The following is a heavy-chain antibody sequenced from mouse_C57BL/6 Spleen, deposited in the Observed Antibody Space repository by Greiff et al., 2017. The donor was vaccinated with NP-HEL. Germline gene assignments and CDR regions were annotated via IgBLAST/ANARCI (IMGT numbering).Heavy chain of an antibody. CDR3: ARAAYYGSSPYAMDY. CDR1: GYTFTSYW. CDR2: IDPKSGGT. D-gene: IGHD1-1*01. V-gene: IGHV1-72*01. J-gene: IGHJ4*01. Sequence: QVQLQQPGAELVKPGASVKLSCKASGYTFTSYWMHWVKQRPGRGLEWIGRIDPKSGGTKYNEKFKSKATLTVDKPSSTAYMQLSSLTSEDSAVYYCARAAYYGSSPYAMDYWGQGTSVTVSS.